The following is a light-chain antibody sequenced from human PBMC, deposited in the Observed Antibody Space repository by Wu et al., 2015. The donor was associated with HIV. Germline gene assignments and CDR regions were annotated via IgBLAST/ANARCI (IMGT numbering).Light chain of an antibody. J-gene: IGKJ4*01. Sequence: IQLTQSPSSLSASVGDRVTITCRASQGISSYLAWYQQKPGKAPKLLIYAASTLQSGVPSRFSGSGSGTDFTLTISSLQSEDFATYYCQQLNSYPLTFGEGPRWRSN. CDR1: QGISSY. V-gene: IGKV1-9*01. CDR3: QQLNSYPLT. CDR2: AAS.